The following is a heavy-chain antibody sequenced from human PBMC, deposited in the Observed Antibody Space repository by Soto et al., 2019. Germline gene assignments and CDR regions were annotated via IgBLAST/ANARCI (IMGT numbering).Heavy chain of an antibody. D-gene: IGHD4-17*01. CDR3: ARVSWGDYVSSEESYYYYGMDV. CDR1: GFTFSSYA. Sequence: PGGSLRLSCAASGFTFSSYAMSWVRQAPGKGLEWVASIKSDGSSTSYVDSVKGRFTISRDNAKNTLYLQMNSLRAEDTAVYYCARVSWGDYVSSEESYYYYGMDVWGQGTTVTVSS. J-gene: IGHJ6*02. V-gene: IGHV3-74*01. CDR2: IKSDGSST.